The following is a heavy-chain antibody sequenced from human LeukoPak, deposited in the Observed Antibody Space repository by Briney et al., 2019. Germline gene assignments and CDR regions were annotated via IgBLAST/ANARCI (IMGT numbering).Heavy chain of an antibody. CDR1: GGSISSYY. CDR2: IYYSGST. D-gene: IGHD6-13*01. J-gene: IGHJ6*03. V-gene: IGHV4-59*01. CDR3: ARGQYSSSWGYYYNYYMDV. Sequence: KPSETLSLTCSVSGGSISSYYWSWIRQPPGKGLEWIGYIYYSGSTKYNPSLKSRLTISVDTSKNQFSLKLSSVTAADTAVYYCARGQYSSSWGYYYNYYMDVWGKGTTVTVSS.